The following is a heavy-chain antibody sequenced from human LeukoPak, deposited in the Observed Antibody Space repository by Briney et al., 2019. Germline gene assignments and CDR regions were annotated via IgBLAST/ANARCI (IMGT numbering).Heavy chain of an antibody. CDR1: GITFSSYA. J-gene: IGHJ4*02. CDR2: ISGSGGRT. Sequence: GGSLRLSCAASGITFSSYAMSWVRQAPGKGLEWVSGISGSGGRTYYAESVKGRFTISRDNSKNTLYLQMTSLRAEDTAVYHCAGYRSSWYVPDYWGQGTLVTVSS. V-gene: IGHV3-23*01. D-gene: IGHD6-13*01. CDR3: AGYRSSWYVPDY.